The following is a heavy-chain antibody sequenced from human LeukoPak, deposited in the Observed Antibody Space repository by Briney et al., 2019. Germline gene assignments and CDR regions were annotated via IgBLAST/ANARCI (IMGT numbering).Heavy chain of an antibody. CDR3: ARFGDWNLYYYMDV. D-gene: IGHD1-1*01. V-gene: IGHV1-18*01. CDR2: ISAYNGNT. CDR1: GYTFTSYG. J-gene: IGHJ6*03. Sequence: GASVKVSCKASGYTFTSYGISWVRQAPGQGLEWMGWISAYNGNTNYAQKLQGRVTMTTDTSTSTVYMELRSLRSDDTAVYYCARFGDWNLYYYMDVWGKGTTVTVSS.